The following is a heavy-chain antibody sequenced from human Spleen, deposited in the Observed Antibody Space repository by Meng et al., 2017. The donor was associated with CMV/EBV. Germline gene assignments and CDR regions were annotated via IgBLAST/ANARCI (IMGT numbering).Heavy chain of an antibody. D-gene: IGHD3-9*01. CDR2: IYYSGST. CDR3: ARLTILTGYQYYYYYGMDV. Sequence: SETLSLTCAVYGGSFSGYYWSWIRQPPGKGLEWIGSIYYSGSTYYNPSLKSRVTISVDTSKNQFSLKLSSVTAADTAVYYCARLTILTGYQYYYYYGMDVWGQGTTVTVSS. J-gene: IGHJ6*02. V-gene: IGHV4-34*01. CDR1: GGSFSGYY.